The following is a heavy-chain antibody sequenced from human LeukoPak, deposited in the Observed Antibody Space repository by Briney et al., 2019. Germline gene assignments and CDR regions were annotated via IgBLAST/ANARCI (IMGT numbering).Heavy chain of an antibody. CDR1: GFTFSSYE. V-gene: IGHV3-33*08. J-gene: IGHJ4*02. Sequence: GGSLRLSCAASGFTFSSYEMNWVRQAPGKGLEWVAFIRYDGSNIYYADSVKGRFTISRDNSKNTLYLQMNSLRAEDTAVYYCARRAGSYSHSYDYWGQGTLVTVSS. CDR3: ARRAGSYSHSYDY. CDR2: IRYDGSNI. D-gene: IGHD2-15*01.